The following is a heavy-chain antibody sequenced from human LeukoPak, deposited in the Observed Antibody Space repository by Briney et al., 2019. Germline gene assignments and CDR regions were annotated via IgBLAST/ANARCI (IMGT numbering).Heavy chain of an antibody. Sequence: ALVKVSCKASGYMFTGYYMHWVRQAPGQGLEWMGWINPNSGGTNYAQKFQGRVTMTRDTSISTAYMELSSLRSDDTAVYYCARGYCSGDCFTLFDYWGQGTLVTVSS. J-gene: IGHJ4*02. CDR3: ARGYCSGDCFTLFDY. CDR2: INPNSGGT. V-gene: IGHV1-2*02. CDR1: GYMFTGYY. D-gene: IGHD2-21*02.